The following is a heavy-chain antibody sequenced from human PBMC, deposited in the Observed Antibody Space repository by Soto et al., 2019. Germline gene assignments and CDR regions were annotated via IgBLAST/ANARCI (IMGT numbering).Heavy chain of an antibody. CDR1: GYTFTSYD. CDR2: MNPNSGNT. J-gene: IGHJ3*02. CDR3: VCSGYDLWSGYANDAFDI. D-gene: IGHD3-3*01. V-gene: IGHV1-8*01. Sequence: ASVKVSCKASGYTFTSYDINWVRQATGQGLEWMGWMNPNSGNTGYAQKYQGRVTMTRNTSISTSYMELSSLRSEDTALYYCVCSGYDLWSGYANDAFDIWGQGTMVTVSS.